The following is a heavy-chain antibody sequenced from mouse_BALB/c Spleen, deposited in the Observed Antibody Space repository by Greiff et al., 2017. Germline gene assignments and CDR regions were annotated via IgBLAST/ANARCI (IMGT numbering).Heavy chain of an antibody. Sequence: EVKLMESGGGLVQPGESLKLSCESNEYEFPSHDMSWVRKTPEKRLELVAAINSDGGSTYYPDTMERRFIISRDNTKKTLYLQMSSLRSEDTALYYCARRVGTEGYYYAMDYWGQGTSVTVSS. V-gene: IGHV5-2*03. CDR1: EYEFPSHD. CDR2: INSDGGST. CDR3: ARRVGTEGYYYAMDY. J-gene: IGHJ4*01. D-gene: IGHD3-3*01.